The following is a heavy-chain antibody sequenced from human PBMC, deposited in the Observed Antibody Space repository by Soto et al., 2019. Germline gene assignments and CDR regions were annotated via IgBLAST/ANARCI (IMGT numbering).Heavy chain of an antibody. Sequence: GGSLRLSCAASGFTFSSYSMNWVRQAPGKGLEWVSYISSSSSSYIYYADSVKGRFTISRDNAKNSLYLQMNSLRAEDTAVYYCARRIAARGVNWFDPWGQGTLVTVSS. CDR3: ARRIAARGVNWFDP. V-gene: IGHV3-21*05. J-gene: IGHJ5*02. D-gene: IGHD6-6*01. CDR1: GFTFSSYS. CDR2: ISSSSSSYI.